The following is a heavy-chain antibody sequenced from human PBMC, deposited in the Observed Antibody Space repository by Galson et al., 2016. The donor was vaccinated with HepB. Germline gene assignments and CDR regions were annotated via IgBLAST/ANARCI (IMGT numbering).Heavy chain of an antibody. D-gene: IGHD3-10*01. J-gene: IGHJ4*02. Sequence: QSGAEVKKPGESLRISCKASGYSFMTYWIGWVRQMPGKGLEWMGIIYPGDSDARYRASFQGQVTISVDNYISTAYLQWSSLKTSDTATYYCARHRGVNGGELQYWGQGTLVTVSS. V-gene: IGHV5-51*01. CDR3: ARHRGVNGGELQY. CDR1: GYSFMTYW. CDR2: IYPGDSDA.